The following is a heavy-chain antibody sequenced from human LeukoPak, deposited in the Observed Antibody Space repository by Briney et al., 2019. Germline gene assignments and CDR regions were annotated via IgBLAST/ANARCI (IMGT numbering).Heavy chain of an antibody. CDR2: ISYDGSNK. D-gene: IGHD5-12*01. CDR1: GFTFSSYG. V-gene: IGHV3-30*18. CDR3: AKLVLVATMTDDAFDI. J-gene: IGHJ3*02. Sequence: GGSLRLSCAVSGFTFSSYGMHWVRQAPGKGLEWVAVISYDGSNKYYADSVKGRFTISRDNSKNTLYLQMNSLRAEDTAVYYCAKLVLVATMTDDAFDIWGQGTMVTVSS.